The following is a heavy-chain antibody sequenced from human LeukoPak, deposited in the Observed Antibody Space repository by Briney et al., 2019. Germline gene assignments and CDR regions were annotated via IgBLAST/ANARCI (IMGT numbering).Heavy chain of an antibody. Sequence: SEILSLTCAVYGGSFSGYYWSWIRQPPGKGLEWLGEINHSGSTNYNPSLKSRVTVSVDTSKNQFSLKLSSVTAADTAVYYCAGEGYSSGWYYGSWFDPWGQGTLVTVSS. CDR1: GGSFSGYY. CDR3: AGEGYSSGWYYGSWFDP. D-gene: IGHD6-19*01. V-gene: IGHV4-34*01. J-gene: IGHJ5*02. CDR2: INHSGST.